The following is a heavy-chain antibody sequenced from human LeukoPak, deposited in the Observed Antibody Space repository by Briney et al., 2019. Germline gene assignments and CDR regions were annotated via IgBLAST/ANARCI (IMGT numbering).Heavy chain of an antibody. V-gene: IGHV3-74*01. J-gene: IGHJ4*02. Sequence: GGSLRLSCAASGFTFSSYWMHWVRQAPGKGLVWVSRINSDGRSTSYADSAEGRFTISRDNAKNTLYLQMNSQRAEDTAVYYCVRDVWGDRDSYFGCWGQGTLVAVSS. CDR3: VRDVWGDRDSYFGC. D-gene: IGHD2-21*01. CDR1: GFTFSSYW. CDR2: INSDGRST.